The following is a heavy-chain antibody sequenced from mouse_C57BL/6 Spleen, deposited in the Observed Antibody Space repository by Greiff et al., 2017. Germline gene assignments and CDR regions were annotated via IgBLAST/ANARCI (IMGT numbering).Heavy chain of an antibody. CDR3: TRGYYDPLLDY. D-gene: IGHD2-4*01. V-gene: IGHV1-20*01. Sequence: EVQLQQSGPELVKPGDSVKISCKASGYSFTGYFMNWVMQSHGKSLEWIGRINPYNGDTFYNQKFKGKATLTVDKSSSTAHMELRSLTSEDSAVYYCTRGYYDPLLDYWGQGTTLTVSS. CDR2: INPYNGDT. CDR1: GYSFTGYF. J-gene: IGHJ2*01.